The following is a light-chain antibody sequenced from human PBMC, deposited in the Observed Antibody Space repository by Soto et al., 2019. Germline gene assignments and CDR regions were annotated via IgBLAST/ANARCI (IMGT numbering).Light chain of an antibody. V-gene: IGLV2-14*03. J-gene: IGLJ3*02. CDR1: STDVGGYNY. CDR3: SSYTKTITLV. Sequence: QSVLTQPASVSGSPGQSITISCTGTSTDVGGYNYVSWYQQHPGKAPRLIIYDVTNRPSGVSNRFSGSKSGNTASLTISGLQAEDEADYYCSSYTKTITLVFGGGTKLTVL. CDR2: DVT.